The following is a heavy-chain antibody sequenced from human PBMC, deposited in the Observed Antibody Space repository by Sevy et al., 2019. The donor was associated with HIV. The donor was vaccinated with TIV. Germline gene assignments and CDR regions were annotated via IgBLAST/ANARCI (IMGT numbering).Heavy chain of an antibody. D-gene: IGHD3-10*01. J-gene: IGHJ3*02. V-gene: IGHV4-30-2*01. Sequence: SETLSLTCAVSGGSISSGGYSWSWIRQPPGKGLEWIGYIYHSESTYYNPSLKSRVTISVDRSKNQFSLKLSSVTAADTAVYYCARGLLGDAFDIWGQGTMVTVSS. CDR1: GGSISSGGYS. CDR2: IYHSEST. CDR3: ARGLLGDAFDI.